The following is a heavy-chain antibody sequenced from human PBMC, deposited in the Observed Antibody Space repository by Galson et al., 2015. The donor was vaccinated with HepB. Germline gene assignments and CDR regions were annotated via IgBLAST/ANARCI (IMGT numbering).Heavy chain of an antibody. V-gene: IGHV4-34*01. CDR3: ARGNDYGSGTFYKSYGIDV. D-gene: IGHD3-10*01. CDR2: ISHRGST. Sequence: SETLSLTCAVYGGSFSGFYWSWIRQPPGKGLEWIGEISHRGSTNYNPSLKSRVTISVDTSKNQFSLKLRSLTAADTALYYCARGNDYGSGTFYKSYGIDVWGKGTMVIVSS. J-gene: IGHJ3*01. CDR1: GGSFSGFY.